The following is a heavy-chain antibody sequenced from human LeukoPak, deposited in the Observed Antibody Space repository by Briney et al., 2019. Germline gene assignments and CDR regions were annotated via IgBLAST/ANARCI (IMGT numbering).Heavy chain of an antibody. CDR3: ARGWDILTGYYGRHFDY. D-gene: IGHD3-9*01. J-gene: IGHJ4*02. CDR1: GFTFSSYA. V-gene: IGHV3-30*04. CDR2: ISYNGSNK. Sequence: GRSLRLSCAASGFTFSSYAMHWVRQAPGKGLEGVAVISYNGSNKYYADSVKGRFTISRDNSKNTLYLQMNSLRAEDTAVYYCARGWDILTGYYGRHFDYWGQGTLVTVSS.